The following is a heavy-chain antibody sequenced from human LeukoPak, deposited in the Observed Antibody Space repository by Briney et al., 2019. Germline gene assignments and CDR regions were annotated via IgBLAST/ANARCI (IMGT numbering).Heavy chain of an antibody. J-gene: IGHJ6*03. CDR1: GFTFSSYW. CDR2: IKQDGSEK. CDR3: ARDKVVISLYYYYYMDV. D-gene: IGHD3-22*01. V-gene: IGHV3-7*01. Sequence: GGSLSLSCAASGFTFSSYWMSWVRQAPGKGLEWVANIKQDGSEKYYVDSVKGRFTISRDNAKNSLYLQMNSLRAEDTAVYYCARDKVVISLYYYYYMDVWGKGTTVTVSS.